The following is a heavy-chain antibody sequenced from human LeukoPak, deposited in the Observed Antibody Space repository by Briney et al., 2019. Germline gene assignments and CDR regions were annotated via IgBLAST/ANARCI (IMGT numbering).Heavy chain of an antibody. V-gene: IGHV4-59*01. D-gene: IGHD3-10*01. CDR3: ASSMSRFGEQYDY. Sequence: SETLSLTCAVYGGSFSGYYWSWIRQPPGKGLEWIGYIYYSGSTNYNPSLKSRVTISVDTSKNQFSLKLSSVTAADTAVYYCASSMSRFGEQYDYWGQGTLVTVSS. J-gene: IGHJ4*02. CDR1: GGSFSGYY. CDR2: IYYSGST.